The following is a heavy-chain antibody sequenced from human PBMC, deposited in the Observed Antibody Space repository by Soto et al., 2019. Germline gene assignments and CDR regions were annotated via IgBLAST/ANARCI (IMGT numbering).Heavy chain of an antibody. CDR1: GFSLSARGVG. Sequence: SGPTLVNPTQTLTLTCTVSGFSLSARGVGVGWFRQPPGKLLEWLAIISWKDDKRYTPSLQSRLTLTEDASKDQVVLTMTDMDPMDTATYSCEHYPWGAAPDYWGPGTLVTVSS. J-gene: IGHJ4*02. CDR2: ISWKDDK. CDR3: EHYPWGAAPDY. D-gene: IGHD3-16*01. V-gene: IGHV2-5*01.